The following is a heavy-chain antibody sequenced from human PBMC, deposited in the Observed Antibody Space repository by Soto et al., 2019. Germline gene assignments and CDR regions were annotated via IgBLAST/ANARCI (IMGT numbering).Heavy chain of an antibody. V-gene: IGHV3-73*01. CDR1: GFTFSASA. J-gene: IGHJ4*02. D-gene: IGHD2-21*01. CDR3: TRHVADY. Sequence: EVQLVESGGGLAQPGGSLKLSCAASGFTFSASAMHWVRQASGKGLEWVGRIRSKANNYATAYAASVTGRFTISRDDSKNTAYLQMDSLKTEDTAVYYCTRHVADYWGQGTLVTVSS. CDR2: IRSKANNYAT.